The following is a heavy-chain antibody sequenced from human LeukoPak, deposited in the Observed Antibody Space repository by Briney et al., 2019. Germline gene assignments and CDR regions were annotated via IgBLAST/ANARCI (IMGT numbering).Heavy chain of an antibody. Sequence: GECLKISCKGSGYSFTTYWMGWVRQMPGKRPEYMGIISPGYSEARYGPSFQLKVTISADKSISTAYLQWSSLRASDTVIFFKQKTAYDILSGPTDAFDIWGQGTMVTVSS. J-gene: IGHJ3*02. D-gene: IGHD3-9*01. CDR1: GYSFTTYW. CDR2: ISPGYSEA. CDR3: QKTAYDILSGPTDAFDI. V-gene: IGHV5-51*01.